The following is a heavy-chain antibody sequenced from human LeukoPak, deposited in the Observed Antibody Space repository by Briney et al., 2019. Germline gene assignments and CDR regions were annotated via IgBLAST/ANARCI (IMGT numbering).Heavy chain of an antibody. CDR3: ARDKRWQFSTNAYGWFDS. D-gene: IGHD6-6*01. CDR2: ISGGGDRS. Sequence: HPGGSLRLSCVVSGFTFSNYAMNWVRQAPGKGLEWVSSISGGGDRSYYADSVKGRFTISRDNSKNTVYLQMNSLRAEDTAIYYCARDKRWQFSTNAYGWFDSCGQGTLVTVSS. CDR1: GFTFSNYA. J-gene: IGHJ5*01. V-gene: IGHV3-23*01.